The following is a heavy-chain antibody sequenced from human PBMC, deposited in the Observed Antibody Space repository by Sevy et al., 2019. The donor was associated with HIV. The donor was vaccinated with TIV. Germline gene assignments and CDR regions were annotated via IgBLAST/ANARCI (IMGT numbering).Heavy chain of an antibody. CDR3: AKDGHYYDSSADYLNYFDY. Sequence: GGSLRLSCAASGFNFSSYAMSWVRQAPGKGLEWVSAISGSASSTYYAHSVKGRFTISRDNSKNTLYLLRNSLRAEDTAVYYCAKDGHYYDSSADYLNYFDYWGQGTLVTVSS. J-gene: IGHJ4*02. V-gene: IGHV3-23*01. D-gene: IGHD3-22*01. CDR1: GFNFSSYA. CDR2: ISGSASST.